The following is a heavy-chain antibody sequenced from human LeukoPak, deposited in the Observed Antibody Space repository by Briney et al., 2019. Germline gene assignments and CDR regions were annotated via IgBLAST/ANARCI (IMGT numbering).Heavy chain of an antibody. CDR2: INADGDNT. J-gene: IGHJ4*02. Sequence: GGSLRLSCAASGFTFSSYAFHWVRQAPGKGLEYVSAINADGDNTYYSPSVKGRFTISRDNSKSTLYLQMGSLRTEDMGVYYCARVLILTGSYYFDYWGQGILVTVSS. CDR1: GFTFSSYA. D-gene: IGHD3-9*01. V-gene: IGHV3-64*01. CDR3: ARVLILTGSYYFDY.